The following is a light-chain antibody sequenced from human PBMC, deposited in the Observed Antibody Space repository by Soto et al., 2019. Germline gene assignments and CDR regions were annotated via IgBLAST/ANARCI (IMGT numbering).Light chain of an antibody. CDR1: SSNIGAGYD. V-gene: IGLV1-40*01. CDR3: QSYDSSLSGYV. J-gene: IGLJ1*01. Sequence: QSVLTQPPSVSGAPGQRVTISCTGSSSNIGAGYDVHWYQQLPGTAPKLLIHGNTNRPSGVPDRFSGSKSGTSASLAITGLQPEDEADYYCQSYDSSLSGYVFGSGTKVTVL. CDR2: GNT.